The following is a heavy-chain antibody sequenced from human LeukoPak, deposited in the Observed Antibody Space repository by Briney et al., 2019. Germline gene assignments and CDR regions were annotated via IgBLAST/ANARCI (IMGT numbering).Heavy chain of an antibody. CDR1: GFTFGDYA. J-gene: IGHJ4*02. D-gene: IGHD3-9*01. CDR3: TRTTTILRYFDWLSDY. Sequence: GGSLRLSCTASGFTFGDYAVSWVRQAPGEGLEWVGFIRSKAYGGTTEYAASVKGRFTISRDDSKSIAYLQMNGLKTEDTAVYYCTRTTTILRYFDWLSDYWGQGTLVTVSS. V-gene: IGHV3-49*04. CDR2: IRSKAYGGTT.